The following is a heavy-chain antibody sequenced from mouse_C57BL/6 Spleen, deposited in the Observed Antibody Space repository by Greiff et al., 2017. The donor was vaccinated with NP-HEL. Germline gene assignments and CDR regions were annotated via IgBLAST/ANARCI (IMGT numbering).Heavy chain of an antibody. Sequence: VQLQQSGGGLVKPGGSLKLSCAASGFTFSSYAMSWVRQTPEKRLEWVATISDGGSYTYYPDNVKGRFTISRDNAKNNLYLQMSHLKSEDTAMYYCARDTTVVPHYFDYWGQGTTLTVSS. CDR1: GFTFSSYA. CDR2: ISDGGSYT. D-gene: IGHD1-1*01. J-gene: IGHJ2*01. V-gene: IGHV5-4*01. CDR3: ARDTTVVPHYFDY.